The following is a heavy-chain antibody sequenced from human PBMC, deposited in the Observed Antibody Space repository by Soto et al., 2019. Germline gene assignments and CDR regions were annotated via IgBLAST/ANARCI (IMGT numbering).Heavy chain of an antibody. J-gene: IGHJ4*02. CDR3: AKDKTGTTGSRWFGQYYFDY. CDR2: ISYDGSNK. V-gene: IGHV3-30*18. Sequence: GGSLRLSCAASGFTFSSYGMHWVRQAPGKGLEWVAVISYDGSNKYYADSVKGRFTISRDNSKNTLYLQMNSLRAEDTAVYYCAKDKTGTTGSRWFGQYYFDYWGQGTLVTVSS. CDR1: GFTFSSYG. D-gene: IGHD3-10*01.